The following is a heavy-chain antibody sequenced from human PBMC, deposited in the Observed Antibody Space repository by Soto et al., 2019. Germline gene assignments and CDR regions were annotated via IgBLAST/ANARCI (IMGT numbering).Heavy chain of an antibody. CDR2: IRSKAYGGTT. CDR3: STNYYDSSGYDHWFDP. Sequence: WFRQAPGKGLEWVAFIRSKAYGGTTHYAASVKGRFTISRDDSKSIAYMQMNSLKTEDTAVYYCSTNYYDSSGYDHWFDPRGQGPLAPVSS. J-gene: IGHJ5*02. V-gene: IGHV3-49*03. D-gene: IGHD3-22*01.